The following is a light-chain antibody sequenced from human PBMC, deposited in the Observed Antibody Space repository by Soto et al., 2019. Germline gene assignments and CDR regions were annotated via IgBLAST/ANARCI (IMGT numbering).Light chain of an antibody. J-gene: IGKJ5*01. CDR2: AAS. CDR1: QDIGNH. V-gene: IGKV1-27*01. CDR3: EMYNSAPLIT. Sequence: DIQMIQSPSSLSAYVGARVTISCRASQDIGNHLAWYQQKPGKVPKLLIHAASTLQSGDPSRFSGSGSGTDVTLTISSLPPEDFATYFCEMYNSAPLITFGQGTRLEIK.